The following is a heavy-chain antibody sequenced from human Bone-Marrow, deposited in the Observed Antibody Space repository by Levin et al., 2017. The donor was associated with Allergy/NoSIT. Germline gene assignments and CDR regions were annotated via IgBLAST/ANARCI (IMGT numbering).Heavy chain of an antibody. CDR2: INGAGGA. V-gene: IGHV3-23*01. CDR1: GFTFISYT. J-gene: IGHJ4*02. CDR3: ARTTPASGTDY. Sequence: QAGGSLRLSCAASGFTFISYTMSWVRQAPGKGLEWVSRINGAGGAFHADSVKGRFTVSRDNSKDTLFLQMNNLRADDTAVYFCARTTPASGTDYWGQGTQVTVSS. D-gene: IGHD3-10*01.